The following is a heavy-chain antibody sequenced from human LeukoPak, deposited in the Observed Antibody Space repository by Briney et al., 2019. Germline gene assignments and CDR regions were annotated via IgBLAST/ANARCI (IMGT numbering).Heavy chain of an antibody. D-gene: IGHD2-8*02. V-gene: IGHV3-74*01. Sequence: AGGSLRLSCAASGFTFGNYWMHWVRQASGKGLVWVSSLNSDGSATSYADSVKGRFTISRDSAQNTVYLQMDSLRVEDTAVYYCTSDALLEYCTGNDCYHSDSWGQGILVTVSS. J-gene: IGHJ4*02. CDR3: TSDALLEYCTGNDCYHSDS. CDR2: LNSDGSAT. CDR1: GFTFGNYW.